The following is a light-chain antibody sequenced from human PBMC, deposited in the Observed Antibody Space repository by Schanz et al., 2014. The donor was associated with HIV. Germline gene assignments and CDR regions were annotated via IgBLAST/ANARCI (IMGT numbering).Light chain of an antibody. J-gene: IGLJ2*01. V-gene: IGLV2-8*01. CDR3: AAWDDSLNGVI. Sequence: QSALTQPPSASGSPGQSVTISCTGTSSDVGGYNHVSWYQQHPGKAPKLIVYEVTKRPSGVSNRFSGSKSGNTASLAISGLQSDDEADYYCAAWDDSLNGVIFGGGTKLTVL. CDR2: EVT. CDR1: SSDVGGYNH.